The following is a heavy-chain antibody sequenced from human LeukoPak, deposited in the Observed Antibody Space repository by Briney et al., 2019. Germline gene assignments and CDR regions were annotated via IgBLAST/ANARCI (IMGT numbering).Heavy chain of an antibody. D-gene: IGHD6-13*01. CDR3: ARQATRIAAAGTSIDY. CDR2: ISSNGGST. CDR1: GFTFSSYA. Sequence: PGGSLRLSCAASGFTFSSYAMHWVRQAPGKGLEYVSAISSNGGSTYYANSVKRRFTISRDNSKNMLYLQMGSLRAEDMAVYYCARQATRIAAAGTSIDYWGQGTLVTVSS. V-gene: IGHV3-64*01. J-gene: IGHJ4*02.